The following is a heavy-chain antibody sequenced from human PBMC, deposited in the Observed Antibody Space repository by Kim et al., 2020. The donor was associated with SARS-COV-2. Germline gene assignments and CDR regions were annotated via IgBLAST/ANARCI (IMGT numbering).Heavy chain of an antibody. CDR3: ARPLDSSGYYAFDY. V-gene: IGHV3-30*04. CDR1: KFTFSSYA. D-gene: IGHD3-22*01. J-gene: IGHJ4*02. CDR2: ISYDGSNK. Sequence: GGSLRLSCAASKFTFSSYAMHWVRQAPGKGLEWVAVISYDGSNKYYADSVKGRFTISRDNSKNTLYLQMNSLRPEDTAVYYCARPLDSSGYYAFDYWGQGTLVTVSS.